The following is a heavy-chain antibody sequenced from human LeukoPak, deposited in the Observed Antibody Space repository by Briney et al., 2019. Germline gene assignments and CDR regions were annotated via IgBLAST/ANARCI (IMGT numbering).Heavy chain of an antibody. J-gene: IGHJ4*02. CDR3: ARGGLGAVDY. CDR1: GFTFSSHW. Sequence: GGSLRLSCAASGFTFSSHWIHWVRQAPGKGLVWVSFINNDGRVTSYADSVKGRFTISRDNAKNTLYPQMNTLRAEDTAMYYCARGGLGAVDYWGPGTLVTVSS. D-gene: IGHD3/OR15-3a*01. CDR2: INNDGRVT. V-gene: IGHV3-74*01.